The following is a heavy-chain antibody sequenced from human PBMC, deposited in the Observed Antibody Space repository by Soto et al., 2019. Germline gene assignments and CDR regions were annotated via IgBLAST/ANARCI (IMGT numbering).Heavy chain of an antibody. CDR2: TYYRSKWYN. D-gene: IGHD6-19*01. Sequence: QVQLQQSGPGLVKPSQTLSLTCAISGDSVSSNSAAWNWIRQSPSRGLEWLGRTYYRSKWYNDYAVSVKSRITLNPDTSKNQFSLQLKSVAPEDTAVYYCAREGYSSGWCDYYYYGMDVWGQGTTVTVSS. CDR1: GDSVSSNSAA. CDR3: AREGYSSGWCDYYYYGMDV. J-gene: IGHJ6*02. V-gene: IGHV6-1*01.